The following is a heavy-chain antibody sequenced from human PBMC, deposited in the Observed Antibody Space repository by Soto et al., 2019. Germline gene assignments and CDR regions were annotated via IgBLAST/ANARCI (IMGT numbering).Heavy chain of an antibody. CDR3: ARHGGTSSFIRSYYMEV. J-gene: IGHJ6*03. CDR1: GGSISSSIYY. V-gene: IGHV4-39*01. CDR2: IYYSGST. Sequence: PSETLSLTCTFSGGSISSSIYYWGWIRQPPGKGLEWIGSIYYSGSTYYNPSLKSRVTISDDTSRNQFSLNLNSVTAADTAVYYCARHGGTSSFIRSYYMEVWGKGTTVTVSS. D-gene: IGHD6-13*01.